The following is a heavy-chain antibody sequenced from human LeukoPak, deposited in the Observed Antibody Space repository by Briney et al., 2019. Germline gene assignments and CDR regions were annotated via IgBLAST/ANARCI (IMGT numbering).Heavy chain of an antibody. D-gene: IGHD4-17*01. Sequence: GGSLRLSCAASGFTFSSYAMHWVRQAPGKGLQWLALTSDDGSAKYYADSVKGRFTISRDNSQNPLYLQMNSLRADETAIYYCARAPGGFHGDYSPIAYWGQGTLVTVSS. J-gene: IGHJ4*02. CDR2: TSDDGSAK. V-gene: IGHV3-30-3*01. CDR3: ARAPGGFHGDYSPIAY. CDR1: GFTFSSYA.